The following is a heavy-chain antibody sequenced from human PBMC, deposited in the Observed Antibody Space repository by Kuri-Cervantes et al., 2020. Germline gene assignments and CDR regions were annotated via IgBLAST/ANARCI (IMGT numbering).Heavy chain of an antibody. J-gene: IGHJ4*02. V-gene: IGHV3-33*03. D-gene: IGHD5-24*01. CDR1: GFTFSSYG. CDR3: ARWRGSRRDGLDY. Sequence: GESLKISCAASGFTFSSYGMHWVRQAPGKGLGWVAVIWYDGSNKYYADSVKGRFTISRDNAKNSLYLQMNSLRAEDTAVYYCARWRGSRRDGLDYWGQGTLVTVSS. CDR2: IWYDGSNK.